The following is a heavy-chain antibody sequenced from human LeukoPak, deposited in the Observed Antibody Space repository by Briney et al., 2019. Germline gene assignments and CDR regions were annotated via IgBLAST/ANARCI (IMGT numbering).Heavy chain of an antibody. CDR3: ARGSWSAAGTSIDY. Sequence: PGGSLRLSCAASGFTFSSYEMNWVRQAPGKGLEWVSYISGGDTMYYADSVKGRFTISRDNAKNSLYLQMNSLRAEDTAVYYCARGSWSAAGTSIDYWGQGTLVTVSS. CDR2: ISGGDTM. J-gene: IGHJ4*02. D-gene: IGHD6-13*01. CDR1: GFTFSSYE. V-gene: IGHV3-48*03.